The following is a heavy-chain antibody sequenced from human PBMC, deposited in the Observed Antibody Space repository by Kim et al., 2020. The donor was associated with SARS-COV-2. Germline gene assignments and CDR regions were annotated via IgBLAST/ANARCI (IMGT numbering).Heavy chain of an antibody. V-gene: IGHV3-23*01. CDR2: ISSDGSST. CDR3: ATNVGGEISGYCYYY. J-gene: IGHJ6*01. D-gene: IGHD3-22*01. Sequence: GGSLRLSCAASGFTFSSYAMNWVRQAPGKGLEWVSAISSDGSSTDYADSVKGRFTISRDNSKNTLYLQMNSLRPEDTAVYYCATNVGGEISGYCYYY. CDR1: GFTFSSYA.